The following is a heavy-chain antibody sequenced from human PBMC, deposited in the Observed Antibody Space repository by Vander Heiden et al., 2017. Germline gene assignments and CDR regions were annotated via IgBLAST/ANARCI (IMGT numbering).Heavy chain of an antibody. D-gene: IGHD1-26*01. CDR2: IWYDGSYK. J-gene: IGHJ4*02. V-gene: IGHV3-33*01. CDR3: ARGYSGTYAAFDH. CDR1: GFTFSNYG. Sequence: QVQLVGSGGGVVQPGTSLRLSCTASGFTFSNYGMHWVRQAPGKGLEWVAIIWYDGSYKYCADSVKGRFTISRDNSKNTLYLQIDNLGAEDTAVYYCARGYSGTYAAFDHWGQGTLVTVSS.